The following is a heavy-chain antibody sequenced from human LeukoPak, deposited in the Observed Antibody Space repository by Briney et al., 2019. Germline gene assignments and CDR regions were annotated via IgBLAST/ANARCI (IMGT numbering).Heavy chain of an antibody. CDR3: ARGGRYSSPLYYFDY. CDR2: IIPIFGTA. V-gene: IGHV1-69*05. D-gene: IGHD6-13*01. CDR1: GGTFSSYA. J-gene: IGHJ4*02. Sequence: SVKVSCKASGGTFSSYAISWVRQAPGQGLERMGGIIPIFGTANYAQKFQGRVTITTDESTSTAYMELSSLRSEDTAVYYCARGGRYSSPLYYFDYWGQGTLVTVSS.